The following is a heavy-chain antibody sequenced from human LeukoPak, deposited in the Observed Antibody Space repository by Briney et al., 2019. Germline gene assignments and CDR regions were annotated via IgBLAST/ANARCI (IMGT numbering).Heavy chain of an antibody. CDR2: IYTSGST. Sequence: SETLSLTCTVSGGSISSYYWSWIRQPAGKGLEWIGRIYTSGSTNYNPSLKSRVTISVDTSKNQFSLKLSSVTAADTAVYYCARVSRGRGSGSYYPYYFDYWGQGTLVTVSS. CDR1: GGSISSYY. J-gene: IGHJ4*02. V-gene: IGHV4-4*07. D-gene: IGHD3-10*01. CDR3: ARVSRGRGSGSYYPYYFDY.